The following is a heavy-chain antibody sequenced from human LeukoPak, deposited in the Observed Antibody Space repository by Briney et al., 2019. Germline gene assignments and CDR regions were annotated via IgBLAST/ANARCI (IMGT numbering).Heavy chain of an antibody. V-gene: IGHV7-4-1*02. CDR3: AGESTVYAFDI. CDR1: GYTFTGYY. D-gene: IGHD2/OR15-2a*01. CDR2: INTNTGNP. Sequence: ASVKVSCKASGYTFTGYYMHWVRQAPGQGLEWMGWINTNTGNPTYAQGFTGRFVFSLDTSVSTAYLQISSLKAEDTAVYYCAGESTVYAFDIWGQGTMVTVSS. J-gene: IGHJ3*02.